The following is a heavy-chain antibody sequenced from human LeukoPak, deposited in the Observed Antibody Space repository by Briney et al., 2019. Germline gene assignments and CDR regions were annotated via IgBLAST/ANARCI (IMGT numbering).Heavy chain of an antibody. CDR3: AREKDYYYYMDV. V-gene: IGHV4-59*01. J-gene: IGHJ6*03. Sequence: KPSETLSLTCTVSGGSISSYYWSWIRQPPGKGLEWIGYIYYGGSTNYNPSLKSRVTISVDTSKNQFSLRLSSVTAADTAVYYCAREKDYYYYMDVWGKGTTVTISS. CDR1: GGSISSYY. CDR2: IYYGGST.